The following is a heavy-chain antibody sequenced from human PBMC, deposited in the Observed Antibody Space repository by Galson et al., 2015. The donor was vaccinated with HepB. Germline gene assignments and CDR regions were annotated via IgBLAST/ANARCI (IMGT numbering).Heavy chain of an antibody. CDR2: ISGSGGST. V-gene: IGHV3-23*01. Sequence: SLRLSCAASGFTFSSYAMSWVRQAPGKGLEWVSAISGSGGSTYYADSVKGRFTISRDNSKNTLYLQMNSLRAEDTAVYYCAKAGRSGSTRYDMDVWGQGTTVTVSS. J-gene: IGHJ6*02. D-gene: IGHD3-3*01. CDR1: GFTFSSYA. CDR3: AKAGRSGSTRYDMDV.